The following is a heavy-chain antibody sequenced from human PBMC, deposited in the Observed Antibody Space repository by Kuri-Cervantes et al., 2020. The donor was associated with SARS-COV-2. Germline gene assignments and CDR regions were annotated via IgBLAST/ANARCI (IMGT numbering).Heavy chain of an antibody. J-gene: IGHJ6*02. Sequence: SVKVSCKASGYTFTGYYMHWVRQAPGQGLEWMGGIIPIFGTANYAQKFQGRVTINADESTSTAYMELGSLRPEDTAVYYCARAGNPRRIVVVPAAQQATYYYYGMDVWGQGTTVTVSS. V-gene: IGHV1-69*13. CDR2: IIPIFGTA. D-gene: IGHD2-2*01. CDR1: GYTFTGYY. CDR3: ARAGNPRRIVVVPAAQQATYYYYGMDV.